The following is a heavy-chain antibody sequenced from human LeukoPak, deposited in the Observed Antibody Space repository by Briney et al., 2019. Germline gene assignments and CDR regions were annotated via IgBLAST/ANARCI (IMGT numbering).Heavy chain of an antibody. CDR3: AREGSATARPFVSNDC. CDR1: GGTFSSYA. V-gene: IGHV1-69*05. CDR2: IIPIFGTA. J-gene: IGHJ4*02. D-gene: IGHD6-6*01. Sequence: SSVKVSCKASGGTFSSYAISWVRQAPGQGLEWMGGIIPIFGTANYAQKFQGRVTITTDESTSTAYMELSSLRSEDTAVYYCAREGSATARPFVSNDCWGQGTLVSVSS.